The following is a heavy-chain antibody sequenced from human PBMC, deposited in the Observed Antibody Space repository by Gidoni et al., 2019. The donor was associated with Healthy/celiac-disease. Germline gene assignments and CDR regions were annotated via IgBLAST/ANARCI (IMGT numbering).Heavy chain of an antibody. V-gene: IGHV3-30*18. CDR1: GFTFSSYG. CDR3: AKDYYDSSGSFDY. J-gene: IGHJ4*02. Sequence: QVQLVESGGGVVQPGRSLRLSCAASGFTFSSYGMHWVRQAPGKGLEWVAVISYDGSNKYYADSVKGRFTISRDNSKNTLYLQMNSLRAEDTAVYYCAKDYYDSSGSFDYWGQRTLVTVSS. CDR2: ISYDGSNK. D-gene: IGHD3-22*01.